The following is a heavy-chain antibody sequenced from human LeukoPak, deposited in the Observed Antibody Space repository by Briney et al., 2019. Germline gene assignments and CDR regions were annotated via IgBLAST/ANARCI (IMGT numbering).Heavy chain of an antibody. D-gene: IGHD6-25*01. CDR1: GYPFNIYW. CDR3: VRHYRPPQDSRAAKPTGYYYYYMDV. J-gene: IGHJ6*03. Sequence: RGGAVKISCQGSGYPFNIYWIGWVRRTAGKGLEWMGIIYPSDSHTIYSTSFQGQVTVSADKSISTAYLQWSSLKASDTAIYYCVRHYRPPQDSRAAKPTGYYYYYMDVWGTGTTVIVSS. V-gene: IGHV5-51*01. CDR2: IYPSDSHT.